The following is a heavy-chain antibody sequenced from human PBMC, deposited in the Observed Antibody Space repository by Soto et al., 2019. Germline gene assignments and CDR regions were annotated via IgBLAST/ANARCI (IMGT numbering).Heavy chain of an antibody. Sequence: SVKVSCKASGGTFSSYTISWVRQAPGQVFEWMGRIIPILGIANYAQKFQGRVTITADKSKNQFSLKLSSVTAADTAVYYCARHSASRSYGLVLGYWGQGTLVTVSS. J-gene: IGHJ4*02. CDR2: IIPILGIA. CDR3: ARHSASRSYGLVLGY. D-gene: IGHD5-18*01. CDR1: GGTFSSYT. V-gene: IGHV1-69*02.